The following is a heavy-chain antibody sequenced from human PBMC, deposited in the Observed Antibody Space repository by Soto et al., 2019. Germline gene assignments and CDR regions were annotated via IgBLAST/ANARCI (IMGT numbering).Heavy chain of an antibody. V-gene: IGHV1-69*06. CDR2: IIPIFGTA. D-gene: IGHD1-20*01. J-gene: IGHJ6*02. CDR1: GGTFSSYA. Sequence: GASVKASCKASGGTFSSYAISWVRQAPGQGLEWMGGIIPIFGTANYAQKFQGRVTITADKSTSTAYMELSSLRSEDTAVYYCASPSITGTKMSRYGMDVWGQGTTVTVSS. CDR3: ASPSITGTKMSRYGMDV.